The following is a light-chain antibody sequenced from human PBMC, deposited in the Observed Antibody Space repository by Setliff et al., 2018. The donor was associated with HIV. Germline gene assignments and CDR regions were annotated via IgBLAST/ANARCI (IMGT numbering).Light chain of an antibody. Sequence: QSALSQPASVSGAPGQSITISCTGTNSDVGAYDYVSWYQQYPDKAPRLILYDLTNRPSGLSARFSGSKSGNTASLTISGLQAEDDADYYCVSYTVFSTFVFGTGTKVTVL. CDR1: NSDVGAYDY. V-gene: IGLV2-14*03. CDR3: VSYTVFSTFV. J-gene: IGLJ1*01. CDR2: DLT.